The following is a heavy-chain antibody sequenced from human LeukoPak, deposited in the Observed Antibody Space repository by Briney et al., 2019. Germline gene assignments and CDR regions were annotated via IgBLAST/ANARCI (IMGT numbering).Heavy chain of an antibody. CDR2: ISAYDGNT. Sequence: ASVKVSCKASGYTFTSYGISWVRQAPGQGLEWMGWISAYDGNTNYAQKLQGRVTMTTDTSTSTAYMELRSLRSDDTAVYYCARDPDVLVVRGLINDYWGQGTLVTVSP. D-gene: IGHD2-8*02. CDR3: ARDPDVLVVRGLINDY. CDR1: GYTFTSYG. V-gene: IGHV1-18*01. J-gene: IGHJ4*02.